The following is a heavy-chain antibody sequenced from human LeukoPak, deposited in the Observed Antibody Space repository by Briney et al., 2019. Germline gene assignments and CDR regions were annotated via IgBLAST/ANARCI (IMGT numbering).Heavy chain of an antibody. V-gene: IGHV4-61*01. CDR3: ARVNYYYGMDV. Sequence: PSETLSLTCTVSGGSISSSSYYWSWIRQPPGKGLEWIGYIYYSGSTNYNPSLKSRVTISVDTSKNQFSLKLSSVTAADTAVYYCARVNYYYGMDVWGQGTTVTVSS. J-gene: IGHJ6*02. CDR1: GGSISSSSYY. CDR2: IYYSGST.